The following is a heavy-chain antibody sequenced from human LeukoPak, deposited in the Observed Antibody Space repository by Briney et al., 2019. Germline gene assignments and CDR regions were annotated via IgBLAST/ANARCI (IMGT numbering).Heavy chain of an antibody. V-gene: IGHV3-7*01. D-gene: IGHD6-19*01. Sequence: GGSLRLSCVASGLSFSSLWMSWVRQAPGKGLEWVANIKEDGSEKYYLDSVRGRFTISRDNAKNTLYLQMNSLRAEDTAVYYCLTVAGPWWGQGTLVTVSS. J-gene: IGHJ4*02. CDR3: LTVAGPW. CDR1: GLSFSSLW. CDR2: IKEDGSEK.